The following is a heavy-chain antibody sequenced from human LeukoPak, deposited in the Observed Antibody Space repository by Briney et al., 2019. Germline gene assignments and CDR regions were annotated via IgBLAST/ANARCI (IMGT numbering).Heavy chain of an antibody. J-gene: IGHJ3*02. CDR1: GFTFSSYA. CDR3: AVLDAFDI. D-gene: IGHD4/OR15-4a*01. V-gene: IGHV3-23*01. Sequence: GGSLRLSCAASGFTFSSYAMSWVRQAPGKGLEWVLAISGSGGSTYYADSVKGRFTISRDNSKNSLYLQMNSLRAEDTALYYCAVLDAFDIWGQGTMVTVSS. CDR2: ISGSGGST.